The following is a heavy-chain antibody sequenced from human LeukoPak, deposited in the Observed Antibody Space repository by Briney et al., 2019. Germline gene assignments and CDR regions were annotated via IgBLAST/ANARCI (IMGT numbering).Heavy chain of an antibody. CDR3: ARPHGGYFSGSYHDY. J-gene: IGHJ4*02. D-gene: IGHD1-26*01. CDR1: GFTFSSYA. CDR2: ISYDGSNK. Sequence: GGSLRLSCAASGFTFSSYAMHWVRQAPGKGLEWVAVISYDGSNKYYADSVKGRFTTSRDNSKNTLYLQMNSLRAEDTAVYYCARPHGGYFSGSYHDYGGQGTLVTVTA. V-gene: IGHV3-30-3*01.